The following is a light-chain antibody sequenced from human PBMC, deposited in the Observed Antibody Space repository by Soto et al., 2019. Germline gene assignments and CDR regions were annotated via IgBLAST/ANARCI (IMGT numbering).Light chain of an antibody. CDR1: NSNIGSNN. J-gene: IGLJ3*02. V-gene: IGLV1-44*01. CDR2: SNN. Sequence: QPVLAQPPSASGTPGQRVTISCSGSNSNIGSNNVNWYQQLPGTAPKLLIYSNNQRPSGVPDRFSGSKSGTSASLAISGLQSEDEADYFCAAWDDSLNGGVFGGGTKLTVL. CDR3: AAWDDSLNGGV.